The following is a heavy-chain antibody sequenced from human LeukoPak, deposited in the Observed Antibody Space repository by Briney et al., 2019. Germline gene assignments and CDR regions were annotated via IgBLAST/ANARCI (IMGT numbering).Heavy chain of an antibody. CDR1: GGTFSSYA. Sequence: ASVTVSCTASGGTFSSYAISWVRQAPGQGLEWMGWINVGNANTKYSQMFQGRVTITRDTSANTAYMELSSLRSEDTVVYYCARRDRRHFDYWGQGTLVTVSS. D-gene: IGHD3-22*01. V-gene: IGHV1-3*01. CDR2: INVGNANT. J-gene: IGHJ4*02. CDR3: ARRDRRHFDY.